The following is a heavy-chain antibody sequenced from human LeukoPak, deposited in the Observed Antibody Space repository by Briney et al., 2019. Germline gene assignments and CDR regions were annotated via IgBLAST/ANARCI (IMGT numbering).Heavy chain of an antibody. Sequence: GGSLRLSCAASGFTFSSYGMHWIRQAPGKGLEWVAVISYDGSNKYYADSVKGRFTISRDNSKNTLYLQMNSLRAEDTAVYYCAKDAKRLRSPDYWGQGTPVTVSS. V-gene: IGHV3-30*18. CDR1: GFTFSSYG. CDR3: AKDAKRLRSPDY. CDR2: ISYDGSNK. D-gene: IGHD5-12*01. J-gene: IGHJ4*02.